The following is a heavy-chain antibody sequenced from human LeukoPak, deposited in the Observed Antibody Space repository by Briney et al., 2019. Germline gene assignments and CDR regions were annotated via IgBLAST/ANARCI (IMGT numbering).Heavy chain of an antibody. Sequence: GASVKVSCKASGYTFTSYGISWVRQAPGQGPEWMGWISAYNGNTNYAQKLQGRVTMTTDTSTSTAYMELRSLRSDDAAVYYCARDWGYYDSSGYLGPFDAFDIWGQGTMVTVSS. CDR3: ARDWGYYDSSGYLGPFDAFDI. D-gene: IGHD3-22*01. CDR1: GYTFTSYG. V-gene: IGHV1-18*01. CDR2: ISAYNGNT. J-gene: IGHJ3*02.